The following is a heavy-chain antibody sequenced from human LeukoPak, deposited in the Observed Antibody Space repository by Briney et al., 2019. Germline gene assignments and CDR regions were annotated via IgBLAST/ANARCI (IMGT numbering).Heavy chain of an antibody. CDR2: LYSGGSI. V-gene: IGHV3-53*01. J-gene: IGHJ4*02. D-gene: IGHD5-24*01. CDR3: ARGPRRGLAYSDH. Sequence: GGSLRLSPAASGLVVSRNYISCGRQAPGKGLEWVSALYSGGSIYYADSVKGRFTISRDNSKSMLYLQMNSPRAEDTSVYYCARGPRRGLAYSDHWGQGTLVTVSS. CDR1: GLVVSRNY.